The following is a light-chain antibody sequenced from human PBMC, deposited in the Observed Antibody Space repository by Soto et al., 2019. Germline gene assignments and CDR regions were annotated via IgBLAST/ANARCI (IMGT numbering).Light chain of an antibody. CDR1: QSLLHSNGYNY. Sequence: DIVMTQSPLSLPVTPGEPASISCRSSQSLLHSNGYNYLDWYLQKPGQSPQLLIYLGSNRASGVPDRFRCSGSGTDFTVKSSRVEAEDVGVYYCMQALQTWTFGQGTKMEIK. J-gene: IGKJ1*01. CDR2: LGS. V-gene: IGKV2-28*01. CDR3: MQALQTWT.